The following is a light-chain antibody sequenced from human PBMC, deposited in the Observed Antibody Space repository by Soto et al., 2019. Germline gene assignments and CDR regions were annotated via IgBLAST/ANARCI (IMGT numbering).Light chain of an antibody. Sequence: EIVLTQSPGTLSLSPGERATLSCRASQSVSSSYLAWYQQKPGQAPRLLSYGASSRATGIPDRFSGSGSGTDFTLTFSRLEPEDFAVYYCQQYGSSLLTFGQGTKVEIK. V-gene: IGKV3-20*01. CDR3: QQYGSSLLT. CDR1: QSVSSSY. J-gene: IGKJ1*01. CDR2: GAS.